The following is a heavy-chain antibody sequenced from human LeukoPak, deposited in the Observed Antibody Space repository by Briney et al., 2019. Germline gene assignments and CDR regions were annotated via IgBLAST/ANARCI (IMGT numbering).Heavy chain of an antibody. CDR2: ISWNSGSI. D-gene: IGHD6-19*01. V-gene: IGHV3-9*01. CDR1: GFTFDDYA. J-gene: IGHJ4*02. CDR3: AKDLGWLPREGYFDY. Sequence: PGRSLRLSCAASGFTFDDYAMHWVRQAPGKGLEWVSGISWNSGSIGYADSVKGRFTISRDNSKNSLYLQMNSLRTEDTALYYCAKDLGWLPREGYFDYWGQGTLVTVSS.